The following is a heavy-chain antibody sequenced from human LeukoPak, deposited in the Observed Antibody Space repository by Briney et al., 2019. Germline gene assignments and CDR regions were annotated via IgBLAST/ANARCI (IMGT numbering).Heavy chain of an antibody. Sequence: GGSLRLSCAVSGITLSNYGMSWVRQAPGKGLEWVAGISDSGGSTNYADSVKGRFAISRDNPKNTLYLQMNSLRAEDTAVYFCAKRGIVIRAVIIVGFHKEAYYFDYWGQGALVTVSS. V-gene: IGHV3-23*01. J-gene: IGHJ4*02. CDR1: GITLSNYG. CDR3: AKRGIVIRAVIIVGFHKEAYYFDY. D-gene: IGHD3-10*01. CDR2: ISDSGGST.